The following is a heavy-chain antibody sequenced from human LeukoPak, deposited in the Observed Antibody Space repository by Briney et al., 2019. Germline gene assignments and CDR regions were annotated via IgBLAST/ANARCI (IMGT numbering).Heavy chain of an antibody. CDR3: ARATHCTNGVCYEWFDP. D-gene: IGHD2-8*01. J-gene: IGHJ5*02. V-gene: IGHV1-18*01. Sequence: ASVKVSCKASGYTFTSYGISCVRQAPGQGLEWMGWISAYNGNTNYAQKLQGRVTMTTDTSTSTAYMELRSLRSDDTAVYYCARATHCTNGVCYEWFDPWGQGTLVTVSS. CDR1: GYTFTSYG. CDR2: ISAYNGNT.